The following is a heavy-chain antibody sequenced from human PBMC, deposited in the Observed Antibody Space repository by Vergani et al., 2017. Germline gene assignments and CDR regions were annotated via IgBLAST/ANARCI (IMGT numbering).Heavy chain of an antibody. Sequence: QVQLVESGGGVVQPGRSLRLSCAASGFTFSSYGMHWVRQAPGKGLEWVAVIWYDGSNKYYADSVKGRFTISRDNSKNTLYLQMNSLRAEDTAVYYCAREGTTLTTEAFYYYYYMDVWGKGP. J-gene: IGHJ6*03. CDR3: AREGTTLTTEAFYYYYYMDV. D-gene: IGHD4-11*01. CDR1: GFTFSSYG. V-gene: IGHV3-33*01. CDR2: IWYDGSNK.